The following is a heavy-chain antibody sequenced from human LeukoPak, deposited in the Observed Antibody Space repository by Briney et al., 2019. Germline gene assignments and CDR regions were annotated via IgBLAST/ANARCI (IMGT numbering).Heavy chain of an antibody. CDR1: GYTLTELS. J-gene: IGHJ5*02. V-gene: IGHV1-24*01. CDR2: FDPEDGET. D-gene: IGHD3-22*01. Sequence: GASVKVSCKVSGYTLTELSMHWVRQAPGKGLEWMGGFDPEDGETIYAQKFQGRVTMTEDTSTDTAYMELSSLRSEDTAVYYCAIQDHSSGYWDWFDPWGQGTPVTVSS. CDR3: AIQDHSSGYWDWFDP.